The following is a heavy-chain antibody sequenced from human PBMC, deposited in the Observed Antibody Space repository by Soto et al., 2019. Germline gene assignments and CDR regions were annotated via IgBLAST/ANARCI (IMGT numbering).Heavy chain of an antibody. D-gene: IGHD1-26*01. V-gene: IGHV4-59*02. CDR1: RGSVSGYY. J-gene: IGHJ5*02. CDR2: IYFNGGT. CDR3: AGQSHYVPRSWVGETYFDP. Sequence: QVQLQESGPGLVKPSETLSLTCTVSRGSVSGYYWAWVRQPPGKGLEYIGYIYFNGGTNYSPSLRNRVTRTRAPSTHQLSLKLTSVTAADTAVYFCAGQSHYVPRSWVGETYFDPWGQGTVVTVSS.